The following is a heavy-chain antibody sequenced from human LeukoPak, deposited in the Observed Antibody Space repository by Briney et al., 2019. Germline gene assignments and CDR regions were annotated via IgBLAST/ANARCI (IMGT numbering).Heavy chain of an antibody. Sequence: GGSLRLSCAASGFTFSSYSMSWVRQAPGKGLEWVSSISSSSNYIYYADSVKGRFTISRDNAKNSLYLQMNILRAEDTAVYYCARGDWTGDIDYWGQGTLVTVSS. CDR2: ISSSSNYI. J-gene: IGHJ4*02. V-gene: IGHV3-21*01. CDR1: GFTFSSYS. D-gene: IGHD3/OR15-3a*01. CDR3: ARGDWTGDIDY.